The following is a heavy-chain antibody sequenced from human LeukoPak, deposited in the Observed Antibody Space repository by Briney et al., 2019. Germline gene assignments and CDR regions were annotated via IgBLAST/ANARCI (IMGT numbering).Heavy chain of an antibody. CDR3: ARPGYCTSTSCENWFDP. CDR1: GYTFTSSG. Sequence: ASVKVSCKASGYTFTSSGIAWLRLAPGQGLEWLGWISAYNGNTNYAQKLQGRVTMTTDTSTSTAYMELRSLRSGDTAVYFCARPGYCTSTSCENWFDPWGQGTLVTVSS. CDR2: ISAYNGNT. J-gene: IGHJ5*02. D-gene: IGHD2-2*03. V-gene: IGHV1-18*01.